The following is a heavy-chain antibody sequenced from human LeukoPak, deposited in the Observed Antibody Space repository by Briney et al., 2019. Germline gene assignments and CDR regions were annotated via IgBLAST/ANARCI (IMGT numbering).Heavy chain of an antibody. Sequence: SQTLSLTCAISGDSVSSNSAAWNWIRQSPSRGLEWLGRTYDRSRWFTNYAVSVKSRMTLNPDTSKNQFSLQLNSVTPEDTAVYYCARVSTIGSSAFDIWGQGTMVTVSS. CDR2: TYDRSRWFT. D-gene: IGHD3-9*01. V-gene: IGHV6-1*01. CDR1: GDSVSSNSAA. J-gene: IGHJ3*02. CDR3: ARVSTIGSSAFDI.